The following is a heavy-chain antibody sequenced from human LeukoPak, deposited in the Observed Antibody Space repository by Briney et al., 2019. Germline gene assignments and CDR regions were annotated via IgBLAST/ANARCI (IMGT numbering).Heavy chain of an antibody. CDR2: INPSGGNT. CDR3: ARDTHANNPDWFDP. V-gene: IGHV1-46*01. CDR1: GYTFTSYG. J-gene: IGHJ5*02. Sequence: GASVKVSCKASGYTFTSYGISWVRQAPGQGFEWMGLINPSGGNTGYAQKFQGRVTMTRDTSTSTVYMELSSLRSEDTAVYYCARDTHANNPDWFDPWGQGTLVTVSS. D-gene: IGHD1-14*01.